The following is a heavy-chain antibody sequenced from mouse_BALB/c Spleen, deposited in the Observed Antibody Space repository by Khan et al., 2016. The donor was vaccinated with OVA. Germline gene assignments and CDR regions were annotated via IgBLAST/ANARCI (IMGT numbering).Heavy chain of an antibody. V-gene: IGHV14-3*02. D-gene: IGHD2-3*01. J-gene: IGHJ1*01. CDR2: IAPANGNT. Sequence: VQLQQSGAELVKPGASVKLSCTASGFNIKDTYLHWVKQRPEQGLEWIGRIAPANGNTQYDPKFQGKATLTSDTSSNTAYLQLNSLTSEDTAVYYCARPSYDPRDFEVWGAGTMVTVSS. CDR3: ARPSYDPRDFEV. CDR1: GFNIKDTY.